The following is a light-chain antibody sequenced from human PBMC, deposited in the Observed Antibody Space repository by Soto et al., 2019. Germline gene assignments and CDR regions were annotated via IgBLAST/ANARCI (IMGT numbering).Light chain of an antibody. CDR2: DVT. Sequence: QSVLTQPASVSGSTGQSITISCTGTSSDVGGYNYVSWYQHHPGKAPKLIIYDVTSLPSGVSIRFYGSKSDNTASLTISGLQPEDEADYHCSSYTTSNTRQIVFGTGTKLTVL. V-gene: IGLV2-14*03. CDR1: SSDVGGYNY. J-gene: IGLJ1*01. CDR3: SSYTTSNTRQIV.